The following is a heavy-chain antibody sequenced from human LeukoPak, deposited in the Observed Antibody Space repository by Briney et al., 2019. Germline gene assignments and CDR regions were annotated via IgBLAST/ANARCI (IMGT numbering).Heavy chain of an antibody. CDR1: GGSISNYY. D-gene: IGHD6-13*01. V-gene: IGHV4-59*01. J-gene: IGHJ3*02. CDR3: AKGGIRSGAFDI. CDR2: FYYSGST. Sequence: SETLSLTCTVSGGSISNYYWSWIREPPGKGLEWIGYFYYSGSTSYNPSLKSRVTISVATSKNQFSLKLSSVTAADTAVYYCAKGGIRSGAFDIWGQGTRVTVSS.